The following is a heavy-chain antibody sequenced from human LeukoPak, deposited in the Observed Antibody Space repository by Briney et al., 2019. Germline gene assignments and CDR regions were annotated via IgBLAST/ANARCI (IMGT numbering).Heavy chain of an antibody. J-gene: IGHJ5*02. CDR2: INPNSGGT. CDR3: ARDPVGIVVVPGWFDP. D-gene: IGHD2-2*03. Sequence: GASVKVSCKASGYTFTGYYMHWVRQAPGQGLEWMGWINPNSGGTNYAQKFQGGVTMTRDTSITTAYMELSRLRSDDTAVYYCARDPVGIVVVPGWFDPWGQGTLVTVSS. V-gene: IGHV1-2*02. CDR1: GYTFTGYY.